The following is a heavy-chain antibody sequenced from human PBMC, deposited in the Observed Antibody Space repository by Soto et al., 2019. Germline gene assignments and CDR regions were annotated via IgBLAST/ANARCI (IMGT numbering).Heavy chain of an antibody. J-gene: IGHJ6*02. Sequence: QVQMVESGGGVVQPGRSLRLSCAASGFSFENYGMHWVRQAPGRGLEWVAIIWYDGSLQYYAAAVKGRFTISRDNSKNKLYLEMNSLRAEETAVYYGANLWGDGYNLGQDYNGMDVWGQGTTGIVSS. D-gene: IGHD5-12*01. CDR1: GFSFENYG. V-gene: IGHV3-33*06. CDR2: IWYDGSLQ. CDR3: ANLWGDGYNLGQDYNGMDV.